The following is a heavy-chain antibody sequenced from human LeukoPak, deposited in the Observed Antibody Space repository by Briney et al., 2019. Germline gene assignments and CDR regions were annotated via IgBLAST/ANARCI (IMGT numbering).Heavy chain of an antibody. Sequence: PGESLKISCKCSDYSFTSYRIGGVRQMPEKGLEWMGIIYPGDSDTRYSPSFQGQVTISADKSITTAYLQWNSLKASDTAMYYCARGSGTPTPFDYWGHGTLVTVSA. CDR3: ARGSGTPTPFDY. V-gene: IGHV5-51*01. CDR2: IYPGDSDT. CDR1: DYSFTSYR. J-gene: IGHJ4*01. D-gene: IGHD3-10*01.